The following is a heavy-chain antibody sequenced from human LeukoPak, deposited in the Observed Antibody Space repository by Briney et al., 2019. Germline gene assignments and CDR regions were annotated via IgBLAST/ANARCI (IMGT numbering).Heavy chain of an antibody. CDR1: GFTFSSYA. J-gene: IGHJ6*03. V-gene: IGHV3-30*01. D-gene: IGHD2-15*01. CDR3: ARDQADGRYYMDV. CDR2: ISYDGSNK. Sequence: PGGSLRLSCAASGFTFSSYAMHWVRQAPGKGLEWVAVISYDGSNKYYADSVKGRFTISRDNSKNTLYLQMNSLRAEDTAVYYCARDQADGRYYMDVWGKGTTVTVSS.